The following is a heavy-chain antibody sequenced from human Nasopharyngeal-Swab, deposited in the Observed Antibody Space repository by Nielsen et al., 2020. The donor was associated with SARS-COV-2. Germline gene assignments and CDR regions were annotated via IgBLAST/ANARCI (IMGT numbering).Heavy chain of an antibody. J-gene: IGHJ6*02. CDR1: GFTFNNYN. Sequence: GESLKISCAASGFTFNNYNFNWVRQAPGKGLEWVSSISSSSSYIYYADSVKGRFTISRDNAKNSLYLQMNSLRAEDTAVYYCARDGLDYDFWSAYFMDVWGQGTTV. CDR3: ARDGLDYDFWSAYFMDV. V-gene: IGHV3-21*01. D-gene: IGHD3-3*01. CDR2: ISSSSSYI.